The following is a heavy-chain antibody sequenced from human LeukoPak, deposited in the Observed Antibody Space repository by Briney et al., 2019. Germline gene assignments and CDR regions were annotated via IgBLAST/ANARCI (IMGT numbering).Heavy chain of an antibody. CDR1: GFTFDHYA. D-gene: IGHD3-10*01. Sequence: GGSLRLSCAASGFTFDHYAMSWVRQAPGKGLEWVSAISGSGRNTYYADSVKGRFTISRDSSKNTLYLQMNSLRAEDTAVYYCAKDSYYGSGSYYMIIDYWGQGTLVTVSS. V-gene: IGHV3-23*01. CDR2: ISGSGRNT. J-gene: IGHJ4*02. CDR3: AKDSYYGSGSYYMIIDY.